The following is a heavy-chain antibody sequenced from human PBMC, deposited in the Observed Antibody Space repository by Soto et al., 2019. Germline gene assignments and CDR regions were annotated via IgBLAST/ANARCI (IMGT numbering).Heavy chain of an antibody. CDR3: ASHRRGRFDY. CDR1: GCPICSSMW. CDR2: IYHSGST. V-gene: IGHV4-38-2*01. J-gene: IGHJ4*01. Sequence: SETLARTSGVSGCPICSSMWWGGIRQPPGKGLEWIGSIYHSGSTNYNPSLKSRVTISVDTSKNQFSLKLSSATAADTAVCYCASHRRGRFDYWGPGALGTVFS. D-gene: IGHD3-10*01.